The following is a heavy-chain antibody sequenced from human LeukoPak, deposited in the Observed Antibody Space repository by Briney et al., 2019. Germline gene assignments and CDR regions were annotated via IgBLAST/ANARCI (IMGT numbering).Heavy chain of an antibody. V-gene: IGHV3-23*01. J-gene: IGHJ4*02. D-gene: IGHD2-15*01. CDR3: ATSPCSGGSCYSGYFDL. CDR2: ISGSGGST. Sequence: GGSLRLSCAASGFTFSSYVMSWVRQAPGKGLEWVSGISGSGGSTYYADSVKGRFTISRDSSRNTLYLQMDSLRAEDTAIYYCATSPCSGGSCYSGYFDLWGQGTLVTVSS. CDR1: GFTFSSYV.